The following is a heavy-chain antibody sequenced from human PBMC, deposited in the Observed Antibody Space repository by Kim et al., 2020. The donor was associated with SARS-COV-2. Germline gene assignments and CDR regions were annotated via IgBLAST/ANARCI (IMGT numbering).Heavy chain of an antibody. CDR2: IWYDGSNK. Sequence: GGSLRLSCAASGFTFSSYGMHWVRQAPGKGLEWVAVIWYDGSNKYYADSVKGRFTISRDNSKNTLYLQMNSLRAEDTAVYYCAREIYDFWSGYHREYYYYGMDVWGQGTTVTVSS. CDR3: AREIYDFWSGYHREYYYYGMDV. CDR1: GFTFSSYG. V-gene: IGHV3-33*01. D-gene: IGHD3-3*01. J-gene: IGHJ6*02.